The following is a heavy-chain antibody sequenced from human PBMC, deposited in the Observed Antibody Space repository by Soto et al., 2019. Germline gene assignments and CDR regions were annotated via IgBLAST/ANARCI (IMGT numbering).Heavy chain of an antibody. J-gene: IGHJ6*01. Sequence: QVQLVQSGAEVMKPGASVKVSCKASGDTSTSHYIHWVRQAPGQGPEWMGRIHPSGGGTTYAHDLQGRLVMTRDTSTSTVYMDLSSLTSEDTAVYYCSSRVKGDFDVWGQGTTVIVS. CDR1: GDTSTSHY. D-gene: IGHD3-3*01. CDR2: IHPSGGGT. CDR3: SSRVKGDFDV. V-gene: IGHV1-46*03.